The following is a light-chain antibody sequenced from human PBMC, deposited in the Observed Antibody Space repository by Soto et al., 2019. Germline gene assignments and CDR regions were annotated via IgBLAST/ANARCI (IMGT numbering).Light chain of an antibody. V-gene: IGLV2-23*01. Sequence: QSALAQPASVSGSPGQSITISCTGTSGFVGSFSLVSWYQQHPGKAPKVMISEGHRRPSGVPDRFSGSKSGNTASLTISGLQAEDEADYYCYSYTSSSTFLFGGGTKLTVL. CDR1: SGFVGSFSL. CDR3: YSYTSSSTFL. CDR2: EGH. J-gene: IGLJ3*02.